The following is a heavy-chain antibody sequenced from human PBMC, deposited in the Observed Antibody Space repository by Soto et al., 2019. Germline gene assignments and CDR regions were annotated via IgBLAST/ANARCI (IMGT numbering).Heavy chain of an antibody. CDR1: RFTFSDYG. V-gene: IGHV3-33*01. CDR2: IWHDGLKK. Sequence: QVQLVESGGGVVQPERSLRLSCVASRFTFSDYGMHWVRQAPGKGLEWVAVIWHDGLKKDYVDSVKGRFTVSRDNSKNTLYLQMNSLSVEDKDTYYCARDRGADAPIDFWGQGTLVTVSS. J-gene: IGHJ4*02. CDR3: ARDRGADAPIDF.